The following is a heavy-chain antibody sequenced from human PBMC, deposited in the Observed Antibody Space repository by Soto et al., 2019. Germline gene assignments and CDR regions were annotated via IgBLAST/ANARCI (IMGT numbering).Heavy chain of an antibody. CDR3: ARHHGPTTSENWFDP. D-gene: IGHD5-12*01. CDR2: ISTYSGDT. CDR1: GYTFTSYG. Sequence: GASVKVSCKASGYTFTSYGISWVRQAPGQGLEWMGWISTYSGDTKYAQKFQGRVTMTTDTSTTTAYLELRSLRSDDTAVYYCARHHGPTTSENWFDPWGQGTLVT. J-gene: IGHJ5*02. V-gene: IGHV1-18*01.